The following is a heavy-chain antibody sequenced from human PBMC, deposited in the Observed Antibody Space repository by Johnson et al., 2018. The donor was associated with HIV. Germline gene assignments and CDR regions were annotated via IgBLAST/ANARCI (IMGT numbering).Heavy chain of an antibody. Sequence: QVQLVESGGGVVQPGRSLRLSCAASGFTFSSYAMHWVRQAPGKGLEWVAFIRYDGSNKYYADSVKGRFTISRDDSKNTAYLQRNSLKTEDTAVYYCAREMKGHAVRSDGAFDIWCQGTMVTVSS. CDR1: GFTFSSYA. CDR3: AREMKGHAVRSDGAFDI. J-gene: IGHJ3*02. CDR2: IRYDGSNK. D-gene: IGHD2-2*01. V-gene: IGHV3-33*08.